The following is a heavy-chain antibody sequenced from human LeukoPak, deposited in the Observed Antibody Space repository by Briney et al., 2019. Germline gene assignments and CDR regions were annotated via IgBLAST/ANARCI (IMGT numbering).Heavy chain of an antibody. CDR3: ASGIVGAIGY. J-gene: IGHJ4*02. CDR1: GYTFTSYY. V-gene: IGHV1-69*13. Sequence: SVKVSCKASGYTFTSYYMHWVRQAPGQGLEWMGGIIPIFGTANYAQKFQGRVTITADESTSTAYMELSSLRSEDTAVYYCASGIVGAIGYWGQGTLVTVSS. CDR2: IIPIFGTA. D-gene: IGHD1-26*01.